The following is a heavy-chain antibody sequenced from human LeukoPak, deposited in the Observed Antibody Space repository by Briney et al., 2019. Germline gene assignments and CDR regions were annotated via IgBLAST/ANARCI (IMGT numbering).Heavy chain of an antibody. D-gene: IGHD4-17*01. Sequence: SETLSLTCAVSGYSISSGYYWGWIRQPPGKGLEWIGSIYHRGSTYYNPSLKSRVTISVDTSKNQFSLKLSSVTAADTAVYYCARDGDYNYYYYYYMDVWGKGTTVTVSS. CDR3: ARDGDYNYYYYYYMDV. CDR1: GYSISSGYY. V-gene: IGHV4-38-2*02. CDR2: IYHRGST. J-gene: IGHJ6*03.